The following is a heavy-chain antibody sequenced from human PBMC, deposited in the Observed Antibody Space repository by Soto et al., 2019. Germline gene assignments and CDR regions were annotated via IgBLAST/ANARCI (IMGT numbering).Heavy chain of an antibody. CDR3: ARDLGYQLLRPLLIDYGMDV. CDR1: GFTFSSYS. CDR2: ISSSSSTI. Sequence: EVQLVESGGGLVQPGGSLRLSCAASGFTFSSYSMNWVRQAPGKGLEWVSYISSSSSTIYYADSVKGRFTNSRDNAKNSLYLQMNSLRAEDTAVYYCARDLGYQLLRPLLIDYGMDVWGQGTTVTVSS. V-gene: IGHV3-48*01. J-gene: IGHJ6*02. D-gene: IGHD2-2*01.